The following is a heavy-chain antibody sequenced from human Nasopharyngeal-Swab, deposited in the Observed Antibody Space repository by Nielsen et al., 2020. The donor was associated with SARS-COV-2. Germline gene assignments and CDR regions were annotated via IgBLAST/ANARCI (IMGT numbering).Heavy chain of an antibody. V-gene: IGHV3-74*01. CDR3: ASQLGHTDS. CDR2: ISEDGSIT. Sequence: GESLKISCAASGFTFSSHWMHWVRQAPGKGLVWVSRISEDGSITTYADSVKGRFTISRDNAKNTLFLQMHSLRADDTAIYYCASQLGHTDSWGQGTLGTVSS. CDR1: GFTFSSHW. D-gene: IGHD2-2*01. J-gene: IGHJ4*02.